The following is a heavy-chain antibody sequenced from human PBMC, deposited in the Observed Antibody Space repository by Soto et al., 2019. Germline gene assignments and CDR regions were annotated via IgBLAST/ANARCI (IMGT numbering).Heavy chain of an antibody. CDR2: IYYSGST. Sequence: QLQLQESGPGLVKPSETLSLTCTVSGGSISSSSYYWGWIRQPPGKGLEWIGSIYYSGSTYYNPSLKSRVTIYVDTTKNQFPLKLCSVTAAGTAVYHCANRLVGPISWASSFDYWGQGTLVTVSS. J-gene: IGHJ4*02. CDR3: ANRLVGPISWASSFDY. V-gene: IGHV4-39*01. D-gene: IGHD1-26*01. CDR1: GGSISSSSYY.